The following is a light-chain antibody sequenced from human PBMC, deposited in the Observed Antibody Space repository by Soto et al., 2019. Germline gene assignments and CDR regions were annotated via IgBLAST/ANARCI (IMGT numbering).Light chain of an antibody. V-gene: IGLV2-14*01. J-gene: IGLJ1*01. CDR3: SSYTISSTLYYV. Sequence: QSVLTQPASVSGSPGQSITISCTGTSSDVVGYNYVSWYQQHPGKAPKLMIYDVSNRPSGVSNRFSGSKSGNTASLTISGLQAEDEADYYCSSYTISSTLYYVVGTGTKVTVL. CDR2: DVS. CDR1: SSDVVGYNY.